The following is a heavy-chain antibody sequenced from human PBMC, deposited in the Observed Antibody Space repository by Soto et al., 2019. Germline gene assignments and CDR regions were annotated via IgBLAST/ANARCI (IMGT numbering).Heavy chain of an antibody. CDR2: IYYSGST. CDR3: ARDPSWSENGMDV. D-gene: IGHD2-15*01. J-gene: IGHJ6*02. CDR1: GGSISSGGYY. Sequence: SETLSLTCTVSGGSISSGGYYWSWIRQHPGKGLEWIGYIYYSGSTYYNPSLKSRVTISVDTSKNQFSLKLSSVTAADTAVYYCARDPSWSENGMDVWGQGTTVTVSS. V-gene: IGHV4-31*03.